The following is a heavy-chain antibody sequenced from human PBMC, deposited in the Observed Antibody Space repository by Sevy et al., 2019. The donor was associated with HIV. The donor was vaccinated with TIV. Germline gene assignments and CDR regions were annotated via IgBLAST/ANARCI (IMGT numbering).Heavy chain of an antibody. CDR1: GFTFISYG. V-gene: IGHV3-30*18. CDR2: ISYDGSNK. CDR3: AKDESCSGGSCYRGTDFQH. J-gene: IGHJ1*01. D-gene: IGHD2-15*01. Sequence: GGSLRLSCAASGFTFISYGMHWVRQAPGKGLEWVAVISYDGSNKYYADSVKGRFTISRDNSKNTLYLQMNSLRAEDTAVYYCAKDESCSGGSCYRGTDFQHWGQGTLVTVSS.